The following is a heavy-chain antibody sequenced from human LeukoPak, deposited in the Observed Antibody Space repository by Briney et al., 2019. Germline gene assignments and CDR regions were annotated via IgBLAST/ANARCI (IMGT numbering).Heavy chain of an antibody. D-gene: IGHD1-1*01. Sequence: ASVKVSCKAFGYTFTDYYIHWVRQAPGQGLEWTGWINPNSGGTNYAQKFQGRVTLTRDTSISTAYMELSRLKSDDTAVYYCARRIKRTAAFDIWGQGTMVTVSS. CDR1: GYTFTDYY. V-gene: IGHV1-2*02. CDR3: ARRIKRTAAFDI. CDR2: INPNSGGT. J-gene: IGHJ3*02.